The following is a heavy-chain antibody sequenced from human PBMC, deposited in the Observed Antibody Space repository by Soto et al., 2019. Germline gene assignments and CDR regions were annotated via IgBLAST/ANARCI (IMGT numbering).Heavy chain of an antibody. J-gene: IGHJ6*02. CDR1: GFSFSIYS. D-gene: IGHD3-3*01. CDR3: ARPYYDFWSGHRAGPHYYYYGMDV. Sequence: GGSLRLSCAASGFSFSIYSMNWVRQSPGKGLEWVSYITYDGSNKYYADSVKGRFTISRDNSKNTLYLQMNSLRAEDTAVYYCARPYYDFWSGHRAGPHYYYYGMDVWGQGTTVTVSS. CDR2: ITYDGSNK. V-gene: IGHV3-30*03.